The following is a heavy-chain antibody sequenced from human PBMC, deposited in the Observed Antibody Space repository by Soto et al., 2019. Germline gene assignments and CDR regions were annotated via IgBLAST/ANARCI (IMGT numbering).Heavy chain of an antibody. D-gene: IGHD1-26*01. CDR3: AIRLTLATTTCDAFDL. V-gene: IGHV4-59*01. CDR1: NGSIINYY. CDR2: IYYGGST. Sequence: QVQLQESGPGLVKPSETLSLTCTVSNGSIINYYWSWIRQPPGKGLEWIGFIYYGGSTNYNPDLKGHITMSLDMSRNQLSLKLISVTAAGPAVYYSAIRLTLATTTCDAFDLWGQGTMVTVSS. J-gene: IGHJ3*01.